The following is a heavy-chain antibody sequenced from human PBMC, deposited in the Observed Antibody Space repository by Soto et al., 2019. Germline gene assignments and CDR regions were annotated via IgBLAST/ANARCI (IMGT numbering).Heavy chain of an antibody. Sequence: GGSLRLSCAASGFTFDTYAMSWVRQAPGKGLEWVSAISGSGSDTYHADSVKGRSTISRDNSISTLYLQMNSLRTEDTAVYYCAHPRGYGVFDAYDFWGQGAMVTVSS. V-gene: IGHV3-23*01. J-gene: IGHJ3*01. CDR3: AHPRGYGVFDAYDF. D-gene: IGHD4-17*01. CDR1: GFTFDTYA. CDR2: ISGSGSDT.